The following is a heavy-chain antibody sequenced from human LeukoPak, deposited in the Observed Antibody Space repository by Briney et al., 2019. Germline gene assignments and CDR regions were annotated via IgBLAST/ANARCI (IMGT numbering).Heavy chain of an antibody. J-gene: IGHJ5*02. Sequence: SETLSLTCAVYGVSLSGDYWSWIRQPPGKWLEGIGEINQRGSTNYNPSLKTRVTISLDTSKNQFSLTLSSVTAADTAVYYCARGRGYNWNLVLFDPWGQGTLVTVSS. D-gene: IGHD1-20*01. CDR3: ARGRGYNWNLVLFDP. CDR2: INQRGST. V-gene: IGHV4-34*01. CDR1: GVSLSGDY.